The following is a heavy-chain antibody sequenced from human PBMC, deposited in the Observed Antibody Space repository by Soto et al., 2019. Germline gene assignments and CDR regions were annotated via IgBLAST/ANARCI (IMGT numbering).Heavy chain of an antibody. CDR3: ARVKQLVRYYYYGMDV. CDR1: GGSFSGYY. D-gene: IGHD6-13*01. J-gene: IGHJ6*02. Sequence: SETLSLTCAVYGGSFSGYYWSWIRQPPGKGLEWIGEINHSGSTNYNPSLKSRVTISVDTSKNQFSLKLSSVTAADTAVYYCARVKQLVRYYYYGMDVWGQGTTVTV. CDR2: INHSGST. V-gene: IGHV4-34*01.